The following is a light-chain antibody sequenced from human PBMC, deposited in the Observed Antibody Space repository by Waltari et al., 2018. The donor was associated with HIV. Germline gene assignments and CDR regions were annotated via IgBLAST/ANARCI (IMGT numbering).Light chain of an antibody. CDR2: KAS. CDR1: QSISSW. CDR3: QQYNTYCS. Sequence: DIQMTQSPSTLSASVGDRVTITCRASQSISSWLAWYQQRPGKAPKLLIYKASNLEDGVPSRFSGSGSGTEFTLTISSLQPDDFATYYCQQYNTYCSFGQGTKVEI. J-gene: IGKJ1*01. V-gene: IGKV1-5*03.